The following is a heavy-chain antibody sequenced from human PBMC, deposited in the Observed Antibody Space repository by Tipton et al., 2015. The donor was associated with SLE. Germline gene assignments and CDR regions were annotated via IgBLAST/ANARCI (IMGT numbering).Heavy chain of an antibody. Sequence: TLSLTCSVSGGSISSGDHHWNWIRQRPGKGLEWIGDIYYSGSPYYNPSLKSRITISLDTSKNEFSLRLRSVTAADTAVYYCATHADRVYWGQGTLVTVSS. CDR3: ATHADRVY. J-gene: IGHJ4*02. CDR1: GGSISSGDHH. V-gene: IGHV4-31*03. CDR2: IYYSGSP.